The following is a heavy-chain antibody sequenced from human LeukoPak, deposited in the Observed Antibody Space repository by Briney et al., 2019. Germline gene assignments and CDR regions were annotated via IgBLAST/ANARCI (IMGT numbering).Heavy chain of an antibody. D-gene: IGHD6-13*01. V-gene: IGHV3-48*01. Sequence: PGGSLRLSCAASGFTFSSYSMNWVRQAPGKGLEWVSYISSSSSTIYYADSVKGRFTISRDNAKNSLYLQMNSLRAEDTAVYYCARGPYARSSWNDYWGQGTLVTVSS. CDR1: GFTFSSYS. CDR2: ISSSSSTI. CDR3: ARGPYARSSWNDY. J-gene: IGHJ4*02.